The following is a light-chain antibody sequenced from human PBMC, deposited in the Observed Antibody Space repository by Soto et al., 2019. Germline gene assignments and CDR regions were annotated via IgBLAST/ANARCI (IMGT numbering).Light chain of an antibody. Sequence: ILVTLLPGILSLSPGERATLSCRASQSVSSYLAWYQQKPGQAPRLLIYDAYNRATGIPARFSGSGSGTDFTLTISSLEPEDFAVHYCQQRSNWTPWTFGQGTKVDIK. V-gene: IGKV3-11*01. CDR2: DAY. J-gene: IGKJ1*01. CDR3: QQRSNWTPWT. CDR1: QSVSSY.